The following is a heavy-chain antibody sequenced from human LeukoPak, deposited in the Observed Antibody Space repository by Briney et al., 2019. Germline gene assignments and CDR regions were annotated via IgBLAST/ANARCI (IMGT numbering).Heavy chain of an antibody. CDR1: GLSLSNMY. CDR3: ATNGDDYRDYVPT. CDR2: IYSGGST. Sequence: GGSLRLSRAVSGLSLSNMYINWVRQAPGKGLEWVSVIYSGGSTYYADSVKARFTVSRDNSKNTLYLQMNSLRADDSTVYYGATNGDDYRDYVPTRGQGNLVTVSS. D-gene: IGHD4-17*01. V-gene: IGHV3-66*01. J-gene: IGHJ4*02.